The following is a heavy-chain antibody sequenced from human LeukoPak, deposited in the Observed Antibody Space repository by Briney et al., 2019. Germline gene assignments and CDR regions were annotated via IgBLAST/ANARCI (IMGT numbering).Heavy chain of an antibody. J-gene: IGHJ4*02. CDR2: ISGSGGST. Sequence: PGGSLRLSCAASGFTFSSYAMSWVRQAPGKGLEWVSAISGSGGSTYYADSVKGRFTISRDNSKNTLYLQMNSLRAEDTAVYYCAKDLLPWYNWNDVGEDSFDYWGQGTLVTVSS. CDR3: AKDLLPWYNWNDVGEDSFDY. CDR1: GFTFSSYA. V-gene: IGHV3-23*01. D-gene: IGHD1-1*01.